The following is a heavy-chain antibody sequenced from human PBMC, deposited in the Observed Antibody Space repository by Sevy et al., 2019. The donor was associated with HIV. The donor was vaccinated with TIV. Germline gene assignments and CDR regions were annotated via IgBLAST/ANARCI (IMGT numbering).Heavy chain of an antibody. V-gene: IGHV3-43*01. J-gene: IGHJ4*02. CDR3: AKDGLRGGSGSFDY. CDR1: GFTFDDYT. Sequence: GGSLRLSCAASGFTFDDYTMHWVRQAPGKGLKWVSLISWDGGSTYYADSVKGRFTISRDNSKNSLYLQMNSLRTEDTALYYCAKDGLRGGSGSFDYWGQGTLVTVSS. CDR2: ISWDGGST. D-gene: IGHD3-10*01.